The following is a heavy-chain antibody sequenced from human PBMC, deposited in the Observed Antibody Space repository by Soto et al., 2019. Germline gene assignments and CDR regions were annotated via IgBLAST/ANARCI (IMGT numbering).Heavy chain of an antibody. J-gene: IGHJ4*02. CDR3: ARDGGYSSSSGLLSY. CDR1: GYTFTGQY. D-gene: IGHD6-6*01. V-gene: IGHV1-2*02. CDR2: INPNSGGT. Sequence: QVQLMQSGAEVKKPGASVKVSCKASGYTFTGQYIHWVRQAPGQGLEWMGWINPNSGGTHYAQKFQGSVTMTRDTSISTAYLELRRLTSDDTSGYYCARDGGYSSSSGLLSYWGQGTLVTVSS.